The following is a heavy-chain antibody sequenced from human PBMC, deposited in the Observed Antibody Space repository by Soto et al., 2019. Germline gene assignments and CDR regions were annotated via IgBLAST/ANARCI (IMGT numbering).Heavy chain of an antibody. J-gene: IGHJ6*02. CDR2: MDPNSCST. D-gene: IGHD3-3*01. CDR1: GYTFTSYD. V-gene: IGHV1-8*01. CDR3: ARERKFDFWRKGLDV. Sequence: QAQLVQSGAEVKKPGASVKVSCKASGYTFTSYDSNWVRQAPGQGLEWLGWMDPNSCSTGYAQNFQGRVTMTRNISINTAHMELSSLRSEDTAVYYCARERKFDFWRKGLDVWGQGTTVTVSS.